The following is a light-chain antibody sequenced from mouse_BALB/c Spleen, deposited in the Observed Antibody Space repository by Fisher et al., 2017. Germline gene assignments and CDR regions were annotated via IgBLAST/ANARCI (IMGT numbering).Light chain of an antibody. Sequence: IVLTQSPAIMSASPGEKVTITCSASSSVSYMYWYQQKPGSSPKLLIYRTSILASGVLDSFSGSGSGTSYSLTISRMEAEDAATYYCHQRSSYPCTFGGGTKLEIK. CDR1: SSVSY. CDR3: HQRSSYPCT. J-gene: IGKJ2*01. CDR2: RTS. V-gene: IGKV4-55*01.